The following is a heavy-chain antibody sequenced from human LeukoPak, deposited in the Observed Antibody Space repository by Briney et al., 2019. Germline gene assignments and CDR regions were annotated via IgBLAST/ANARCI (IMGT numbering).Heavy chain of an antibody. CDR3: ASGFSMDGGVIKEDTLH. Sequence: PSETLSLTCAVSGGSIINSNWWSWVRQPPGKGLEWIGEIYHSGSANCNPSLKSRVTILIDKSKNQFSLKLSPVTAADTAVYYCASGFSMDGGVIKEDTLHWGRSTLVTVSS. CDR2: IYHSGSA. CDR1: GGSIINSNW. V-gene: IGHV4/OR15-8*01. J-gene: IGHJ1*01. D-gene: IGHD3-10*01.